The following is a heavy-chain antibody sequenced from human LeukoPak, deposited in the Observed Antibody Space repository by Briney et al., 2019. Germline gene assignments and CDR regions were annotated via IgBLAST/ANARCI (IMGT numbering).Heavy chain of an antibody. CDR3: ARIRPGIAAAGELDY. CDR2: ISTYNGNT. V-gene: IGHV1-18*01. Sequence: ASVKVSCKASGYTFTSYSISWVRQAPGQGLEWMGWISTYNGNTNYAQKVQGRVIMTTDTSTSTAYMELRSLRSDDTAVYYCARIRPGIAAAGELDYWGQGTLVTVSS. D-gene: IGHD6-13*01. J-gene: IGHJ4*02. CDR1: GYTFTSYS.